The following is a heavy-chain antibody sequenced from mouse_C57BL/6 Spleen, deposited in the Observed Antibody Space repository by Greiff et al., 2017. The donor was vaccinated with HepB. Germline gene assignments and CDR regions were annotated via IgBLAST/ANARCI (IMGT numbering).Heavy chain of an antibody. Sequence: QVHVKQSGPGLVQPSQSLSITCTVSGFSLTSYGVHWVRQSPGKGLEWLGVIWSGGSTDYNAAFISRLSIIKDSSKSQVFFNMNSLQADDTAIYYCATLYYGSSSLAYWGQGTLVTVSA. CDR2: IWSGGST. J-gene: IGHJ3*01. V-gene: IGHV2-2*01. D-gene: IGHD1-1*01. CDR3: ATLYYGSSSLAY. CDR1: GFSLTSYG.